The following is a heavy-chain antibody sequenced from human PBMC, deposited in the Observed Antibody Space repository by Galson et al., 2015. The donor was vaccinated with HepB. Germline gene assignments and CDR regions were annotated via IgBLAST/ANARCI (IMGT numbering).Heavy chain of an antibody. Sequence: ETLSLTCTVSNGSISSHFWSWIRQPPGKGLEWIGYIYNSGSTNYSPSLKSRVTIEIDTSKNQFSLKLSSVTAADTAVYYCARLVIRGYCSSTACSSWNWFDPWGQGTLVTVSS. J-gene: IGHJ5*02. D-gene: IGHD2-2*01. CDR1: NGSISSHF. V-gene: IGHV4-59*08. CDR3: ARLVIRGYCSSTACSSWNWFDP. CDR2: IYNSGST.